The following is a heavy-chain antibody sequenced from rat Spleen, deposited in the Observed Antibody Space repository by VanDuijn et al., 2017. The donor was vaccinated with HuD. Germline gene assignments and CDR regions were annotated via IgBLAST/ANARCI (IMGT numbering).Heavy chain of an antibody. CDR3: TGPFDY. CDR2: INYDGSST. D-gene: IGHD4-1*01. V-gene: IGHV5-29*01. CDR1: GFTFSDCY. J-gene: IGHJ2*01. Sequence: EVQLVESDGGLVQPGRSLKLSCTASGFTFSDCYMAWVRQAPAKGLEWVATINYDGSSTFYRDSVRARFTISRDNARSTLYLQVDSLRSEDTAIYYCTGPFDYWGQGVMVTVSS.